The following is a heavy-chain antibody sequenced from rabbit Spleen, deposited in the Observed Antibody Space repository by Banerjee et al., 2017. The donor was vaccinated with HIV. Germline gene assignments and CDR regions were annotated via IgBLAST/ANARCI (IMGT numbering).Heavy chain of an antibody. Sequence: QEQLEESGGGLVKPEGSLTLTCKASGFSFSDRDVMCWVRQAPGKGLKWIACINTATGKAVYASWAKGRFTISKTSSTTVTLQMTSLTVADTATYFCARDTGSSFSSYGMDLWGPGTLVTVS. J-gene: IGHJ6*01. V-gene: IGHV1S45*01. D-gene: IGHD8-1*01. CDR3: ARDTGSSFSSYGMDL. CDR2: INTATGKA. CDR1: GFSFSDRDV.